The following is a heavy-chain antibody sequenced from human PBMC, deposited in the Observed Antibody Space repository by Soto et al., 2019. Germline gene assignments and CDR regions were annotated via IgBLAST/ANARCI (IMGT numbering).Heavy chain of an antibody. J-gene: IGHJ5*02. CDR2: IGPIFGTP. CDR3: ARDIAAGYSRTGFEP. CDR1: GGTFSRNA. Sequence: QLQLVQSGAEVKKPGSSVKVSCKASGGTFSRNAIRWVRQSPGQGPEWMGGIGPIFGTPNYAQKFRGRVSITADNSTNSVNMELNSLTSEDTATYYCARDIAAGYSRTGFEPWCQGTLVSVSS. D-gene: IGHD2-21*01. V-gene: IGHV1-69*06.